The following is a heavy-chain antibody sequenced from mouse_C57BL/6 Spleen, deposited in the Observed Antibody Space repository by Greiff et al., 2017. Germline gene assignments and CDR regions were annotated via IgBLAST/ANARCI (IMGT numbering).Heavy chain of an antibody. V-gene: IGHV1-64*01. D-gene: IGHD1-1*01. CDR2: IHPNSGST. J-gene: IGHJ2*01. CDR3: ARDTTVVAVDY. CDR1: GYTFTSYW. Sequence: QVHVKQPGAELVKPGASVKLSCKASGYTFTSYWMHWVKQRPGQGLEWIGMIHPNSGSTNYNEKFKSKATLTVDKSSSTAYMQLSSLTSEDSAVYYCARDTTVVAVDYWGQGTTLTVSS.